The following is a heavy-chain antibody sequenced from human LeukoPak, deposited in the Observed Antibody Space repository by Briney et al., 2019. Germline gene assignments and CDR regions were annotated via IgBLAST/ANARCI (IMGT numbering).Heavy chain of an antibody. J-gene: IGHJ6*03. Sequence: SETLSLTCAVYGGSFSGYYWSWIRQPPGKGLEWIGEINHSGSTNYNPSLKSRVTISVDTSKNQFSLKLSSVTAADTAVYYCARSSSWYGYYYYYYMDVWGKGTTVTISS. CDR1: GGSFSGYY. D-gene: IGHD6-13*01. CDR3: ARSSSWYGYYYYYYMDV. CDR2: INHSGST. V-gene: IGHV4-34*01.